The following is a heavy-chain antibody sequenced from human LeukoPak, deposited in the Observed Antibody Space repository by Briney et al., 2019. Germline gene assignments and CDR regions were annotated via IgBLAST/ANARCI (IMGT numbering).Heavy chain of an antibody. CDR2: VNGNGGST. CDR1: GFTFSTYA. CDR3: AKSLYGGCDY. J-gene: IGHJ4*02. D-gene: IGHD3-16*02. Sequence: GGSLRLSCAASGFTFSTYAMSWVRQAPGKGLEWVSGVNGNGGSTSYADSVKGRFTIFRDNSKNTVYLQMNSLRVEDTAVYYCAKSLYGGCDYWGQGTVVTVSS. V-gene: IGHV3-23*01.